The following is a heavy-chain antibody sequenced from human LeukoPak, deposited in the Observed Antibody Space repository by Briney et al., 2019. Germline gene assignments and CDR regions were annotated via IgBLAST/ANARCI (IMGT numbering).Heavy chain of an antibody. CDR1: GFTFSSYS. Sequence: GGSLRLSCAASGFTFSSYSMSWVRQAPGKGLEWVSAISGSGGSTYYADSVKGRFTISSDHSKNTLYLQMNSLRAEGTGVYYCVQDGSDNMIVGVSYFDYWGEGALVTVSS. V-gene: IGHV3-23*01. CDR3: VQDGSDNMIVGVSYFDY. D-gene: IGHD3-22*01. CDR2: ISGSGGST. J-gene: IGHJ4*02.